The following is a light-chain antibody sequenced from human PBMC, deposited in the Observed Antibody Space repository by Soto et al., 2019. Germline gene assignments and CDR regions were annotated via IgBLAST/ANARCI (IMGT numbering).Light chain of an antibody. V-gene: IGKV3-11*01. CDR3: QQRGT. CDR1: QSVGSH. CDR2: DAS. J-gene: IGKJ2*01. Sequence: EVVLTQSPATLSLSPGERATLSCRASQSVGSHLAWYQQKLGQAPRLLIYDASNRATGIPGRFSGSGSGTDFTLTISSREPADFAVYYCQQRGTFGQGTKVEIK.